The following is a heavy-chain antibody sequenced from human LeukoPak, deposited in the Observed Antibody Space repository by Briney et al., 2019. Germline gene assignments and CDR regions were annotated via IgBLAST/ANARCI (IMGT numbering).Heavy chain of an antibody. J-gene: IGHJ6*03. CDR1: GFSFSSYA. Sequence: GGSLRLSCAASGFSFSSYAMSWVRQAPGKGLEWVSYISSSGSTIYYADSVKGRFTISRDNAKNSLYLQMNSLRAEDTAVCYCARTNYVILGGNYYYMDVWGKGTTVTISS. CDR3: ARTNYVILGGNYYYMDV. V-gene: IGHV3-48*03. D-gene: IGHD3-9*01. CDR2: ISSSGSTI.